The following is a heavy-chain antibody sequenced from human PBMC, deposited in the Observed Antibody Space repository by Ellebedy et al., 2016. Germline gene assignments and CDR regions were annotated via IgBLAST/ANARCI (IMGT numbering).Heavy chain of an antibody. D-gene: IGHD3-10*01. CDR2: ISYDGINK. V-gene: IGHV3-30*18. CDR1: GFTFSFFG. Sequence: GESLKISCAASGFTFSFFGMHWVRQAPGKGLEWVALISYDGINKYYADSVKGRFTISRDKSKNTLYLQMNSLRAEDTAVYYCAKTQSGFDFSYLYGMDVWGQGTTVTVS. J-gene: IGHJ6*02. CDR3: AKTQSGFDFSYLYGMDV.